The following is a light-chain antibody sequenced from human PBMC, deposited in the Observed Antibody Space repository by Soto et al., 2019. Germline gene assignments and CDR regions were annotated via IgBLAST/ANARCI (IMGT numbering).Light chain of an antibody. CDR3: CSYAGSYTRI. V-gene: IGLV2-11*01. CDR1: AGDVGDYNY. J-gene: IGLJ2*01. Sequence: QSALTQPRSVSGSPGQSVTMSCTGTAGDVGDYNYVSWYQHSPGKAPKLILYNVGKRPSGVPDRFSGSKSGNTASLTISGLRTEDAAYYYCCSYAGSYTRIFGGGTKLTVL. CDR2: NVG.